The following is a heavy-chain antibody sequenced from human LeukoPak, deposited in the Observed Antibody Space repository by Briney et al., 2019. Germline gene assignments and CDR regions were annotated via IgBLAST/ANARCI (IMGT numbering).Heavy chain of an antibody. CDR1: GFTFSTYW. J-gene: IGHJ4*02. CDR3: ARVRIVVVPAAIGY. D-gene: IGHD2-2*01. V-gene: IGHV3-7*01. CDR2: IKPDGSEK. Sequence: GGSLRLSCAASGFTFSTYWMSWVRQSPGKGLEWVANIKPDGSEKYYVDSVKGRFTISRDNAENSLYLQMNSLRAEDTAVYYCARVRIVVVPAAIGYWGQGTLVTVSS.